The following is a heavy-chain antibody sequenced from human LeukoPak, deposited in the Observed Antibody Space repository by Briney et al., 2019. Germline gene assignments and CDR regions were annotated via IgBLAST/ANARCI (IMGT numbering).Heavy chain of an antibody. CDR3: ARDVGATSGKNRAFDI. Sequence: GGSLRLSCAASGFTFSSYSMNWVRQAPGKGLEWVSSISSSSSYIYYADSVKGRFTISRDNAKNSLYLQMNSLRAEDTAVYYCARDVGATSGKNRAFDIWGQGTMVTVSS. CDR2: ISSSSSYI. D-gene: IGHD1-26*01. CDR1: GFTFSSYS. J-gene: IGHJ3*02. V-gene: IGHV3-21*04.